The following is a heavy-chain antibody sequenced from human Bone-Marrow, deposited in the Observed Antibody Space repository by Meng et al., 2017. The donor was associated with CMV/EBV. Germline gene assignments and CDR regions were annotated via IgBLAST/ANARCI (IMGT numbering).Heavy chain of an antibody. CDR1: GFTFSSYA. V-gene: IGHV3-30-3*01. D-gene: IGHD2-2*01. J-gene: IGHJ4*02. Sequence: WGSLRLTCASSGFTFSSYAMHWVRQAPGKGLEWVAVISYDGSNKYYADSVKGRFTISRDNSKNTLYLQMNSLRAEDTAVYYCARGPYDYGDYWGQGTLVTVSS. CDR3: ARGPYDYGDY. CDR2: ISYDGSNK.